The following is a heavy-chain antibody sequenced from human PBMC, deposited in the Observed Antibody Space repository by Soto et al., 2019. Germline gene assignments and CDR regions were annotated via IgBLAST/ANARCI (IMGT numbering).Heavy chain of an antibody. V-gene: IGHV1-18*01. CDR1: GYTFTSYG. J-gene: IGHJ4*02. CDR3: ARGSYYCNDLRGHLAY. D-gene: IGHD1-1*01. CDR2: ISAYNGNT. Sequence: ASVKVSCKASGYTFTSYGISWVRQAPGQGLEWMGWISAYNGNTNYAQKLQGRVTMTTDTSTSTAYMELRSLRSDDTAVYYCARGSYYCNDLRGHLAYWGQRTLVTVSS.